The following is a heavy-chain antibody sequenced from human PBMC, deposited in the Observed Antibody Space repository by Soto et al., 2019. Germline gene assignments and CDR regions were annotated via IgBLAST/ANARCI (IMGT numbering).Heavy chain of an antibody. D-gene: IGHD6-19*01. CDR3: ARAPIAVALNFDY. Sequence: TLSLTCTVSGGSISSYYWSWIRQPPGKGLEWIGYIYYSGSTNYNPSLKSRVTISVDTSKNQFSLKLSSVTAADTAVYYCARAPIAVALNFDYWGQGTLVTVSS. CDR1: GGSISSYY. J-gene: IGHJ4*02. V-gene: IGHV4-59*13. CDR2: IYYSGST.